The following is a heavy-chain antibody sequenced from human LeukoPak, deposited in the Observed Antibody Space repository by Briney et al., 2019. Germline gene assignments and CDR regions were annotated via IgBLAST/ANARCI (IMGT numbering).Heavy chain of an antibody. CDR2: ISYDGSNK. J-gene: IGHJ4*02. CDR1: GFTFSSYA. CDR3: ARLLVQFSSQKLDY. Sequence: PGGSLRLSCAASGFTFSSYAMHWVRQAPGKGLEWVAVISYDGSNKYYADSVKGRFTISRDNSKNTLYLQMNSLRAEDTAVYYCARLLVQFSSQKLDYWGQGTLVTVSS. V-gene: IGHV3-30-3*01. D-gene: IGHD1-26*01.